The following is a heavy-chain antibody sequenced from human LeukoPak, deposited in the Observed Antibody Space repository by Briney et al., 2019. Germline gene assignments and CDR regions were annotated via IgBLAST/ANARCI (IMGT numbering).Heavy chain of an antibody. CDR3: VRRPGSSNGFGGMDV. D-gene: IGHD2-8*01. CDR2: IYPADSDT. V-gene: IGHV5-51*01. Sequence: GESLKISCQGSGYPFTSYWTGWVRQMTGQGLEWMGIIYPADSDTRYSPSFQGQVTISPDKPISTAYLQLSTLKTSDTAMCYCVRRPGSSNGFGGMDVWGQGTTVTVSS. J-gene: IGHJ6*02. CDR1: GYPFTSYW.